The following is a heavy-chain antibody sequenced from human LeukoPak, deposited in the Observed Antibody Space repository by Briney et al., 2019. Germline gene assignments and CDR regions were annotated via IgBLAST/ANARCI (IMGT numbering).Heavy chain of an antibody. V-gene: IGHV1-2*02. J-gene: IGHJ4*02. D-gene: IGHD6-13*01. CDR3: ARVHRQIAAAGTFDY. CDR2: FNPNSGGT. Sequence: ASVKLSCKASGYTFTSYYMNWVRQAPGQRLEWRGWFNPNSGGTNYAQKFQGRVTMTRDTSISTAYMALSRLRSDDAAVYYCARVHRQIAAAGTFDYWGQRTLVTVSS. CDR1: GYTFTSYY.